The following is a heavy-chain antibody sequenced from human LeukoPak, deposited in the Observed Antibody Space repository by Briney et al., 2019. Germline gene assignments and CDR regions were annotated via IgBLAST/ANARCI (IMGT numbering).Heavy chain of an antibody. D-gene: IGHD1-1*01. J-gene: IGHJ3*02. V-gene: IGHV3-21*01. CDR1: GFTLSNYN. CDR2: ITVTTTFI. CDR3: ARDLPGELGRGVFDI. Sequence: GGSLRLSCAASGFTLSNYNMNWVRQAPGKGLEWVSSITVTTTFIYYADSVKGRFTISRDNAKNSLYLQMNTLRVEDTAVYYCARDLPGELGRGVFDIWGQGTMVTVSS.